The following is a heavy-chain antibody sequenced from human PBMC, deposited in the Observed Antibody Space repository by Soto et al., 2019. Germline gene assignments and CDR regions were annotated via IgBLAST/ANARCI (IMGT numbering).Heavy chain of an antibody. CDR1: GFTVSSNY. V-gene: IGHV3-66*04. D-gene: IGHD1-1*01. CDR2: IYSGGST. Sequence: GESLKISCAASGFTVSSNYMSWVRQAPGKGLEWVSVIYSGGSTYYADSVKGRFTISRDNSKNTLYLQMNSLRAEDTAVYYCASHLEGSLWGQGTLVTVSS. J-gene: IGHJ4*02. CDR3: ASHLEGSL.